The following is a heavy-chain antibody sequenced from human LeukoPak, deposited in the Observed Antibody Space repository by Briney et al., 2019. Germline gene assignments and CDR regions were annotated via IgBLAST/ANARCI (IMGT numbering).Heavy chain of an antibody. CDR1: GYTFTGYY. CDR2: INPNSGGT. V-gene: IGHV1-2*06. Sequence: ASVKVSCKASGYTFTGYYMHWVRQAPGQGLEWMGRINPNSGGTNYAQKFQGRVTMTRDTSISTAYMELSRLRSDDTAVYYCARGRYYYDSSGYYSRDAFDIWGKGTMVTVSS. CDR3: ARGRYYYDSSGYYSRDAFDI. D-gene: IGHD3-22*01. J-gene: IGHJ3*02.